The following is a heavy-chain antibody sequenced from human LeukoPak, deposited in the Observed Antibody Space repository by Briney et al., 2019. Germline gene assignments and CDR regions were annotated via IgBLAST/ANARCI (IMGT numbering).Heavy chain of an antibody. D-gene: IGHD2/OR15-2a*01. CDR3: TTFYTRLTDY. CDR1: GLIFNTYW. J-gene: IGHJ4*02. Sequence: GGSLRLSCAASGLIFNTYWISWVRQAPGKGLEWLATINQDGGEKYYVDSVKGRFTISRDNAKNSLFLQMNSLRAEDTAVYYCTTFYTRLTDYWGQGTLVTVSS. CDR2: INQDGGEK. V-gene: IGHV3-7*05.